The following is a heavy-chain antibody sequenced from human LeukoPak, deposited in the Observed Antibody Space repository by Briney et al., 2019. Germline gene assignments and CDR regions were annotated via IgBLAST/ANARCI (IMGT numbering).Heavy chain of an antibody. CDR2: ISHSGIP. CDR3: ARLLSYDILTDHYYKYYMDV. V-gene: IGHV4-39*01. J-gene: IGHJ6*03. CDR1: GGSIRSDTYF. D-gene: IGHD3-9*01. Sequence: SQTLSLTCTVSGGSIRSDTYFWGWIRQPPGKGLELVGSISHSGIPFYNPSLKSRVSMSVDTSKNQFALKVTPVTAADAAVYFCARLLSYDILTDHYYKYYMDVWGEGTTVTVSS.